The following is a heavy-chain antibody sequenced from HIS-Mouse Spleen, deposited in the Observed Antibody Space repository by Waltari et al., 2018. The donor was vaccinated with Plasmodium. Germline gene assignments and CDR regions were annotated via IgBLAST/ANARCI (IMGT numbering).Heavy chain of an antibody. CDR3: ARVLGYKAAAGTFVEYFQH. CDR1: GYTFPGHY. Sequence: QVQLVQSGAEVKKPGASVKVSWKASGYTFPGHYMHWVRQAPGQGLEWMGWINPNSGGTNYAQKFQGRVTMTRDTSISTAYMELSRLRSDDTAVYYCARVLGYKAAAGTFVEYFQHWGQGTLVTVSS. D-gene: IGHD6-13*01. V-gene: IGHV1-2*02. J-gene: IGHJ1*01. CDR2: INPNSGGT.